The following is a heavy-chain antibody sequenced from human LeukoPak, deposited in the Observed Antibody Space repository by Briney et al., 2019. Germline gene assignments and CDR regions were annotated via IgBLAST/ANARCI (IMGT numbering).Heavy chain of an antibody. CDR3: ARDGYCSSSSCYPFEALDI. Sequence: GASVKVSCKASGYTFTSYDINWVRQAPGQGLEWMGRISAYNGYTNYAQKFQGRVTMTTDTSTRTAYMELRRLRSDDTAAYFCARDGYCSSSSCYPFEALDIWGQGTMVTVSS. CDR1: GYTFTSYD. D-gene: IGHD2-2*01. J-gene: IGHJ3*02. CDR2: ISAYNGYT. V-gene: IGHV1-18*01.